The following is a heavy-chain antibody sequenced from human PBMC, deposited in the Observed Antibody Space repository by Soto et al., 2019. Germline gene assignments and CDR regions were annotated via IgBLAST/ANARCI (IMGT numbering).Heavy chain of an antibody. CDR3: ARRGDFWTSGRNWFDP. V-gene: IGHV5-51*01. CDR2: IYPGDSDT. CDR1: GYAFTEYW. D-gene: IGHD3-3*01. Sequence: GESLKVSGRGSGYAFTEYWIGWVRQLPGKGLEWMGIIYPGDSDTRYSPSFQGQVTISADKSISTAYLQWSILKASDTAMYYCARRGDFWTSGRNWFDPWGQGTLVTVSS. J-gene: IGHJ5*02.